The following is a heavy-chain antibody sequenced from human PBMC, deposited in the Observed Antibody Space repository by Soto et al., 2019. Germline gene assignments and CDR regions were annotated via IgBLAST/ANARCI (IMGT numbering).Heavy chain of an antibody. Sequence: SETLSLTCAVYGGSFSGYYWSWIRQPPGKGLEWIGEINHSGSTNYNPSLKSRVTISVDTSKNQFSLKLSSVTAADTAVYYCARGGYSYGLDYWGQGTLVTVSS. D-gene: IGHD5-18*01. CDR2: INHSGST. V-gene: IGHV4-34*01. J-gene: IGHJ4*02. CDR3: ARGGYSYGLDY. CDR1: GGSFSGYY.